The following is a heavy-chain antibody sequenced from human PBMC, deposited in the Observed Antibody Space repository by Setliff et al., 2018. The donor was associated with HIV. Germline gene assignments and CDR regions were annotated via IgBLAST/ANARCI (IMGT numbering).Heavy chain of an antibody. V-gene: IGHV1-2*06. CDR3: ARARGRLSDFDI. Sequence: ASVKVSCKASGYTFTGYYMHWVRQAPGQGPEWLGRINPKSGGTRYAQKFQDRVTMTRDTSTTTVYMDLRSLRSEDTAVYYCARARGRLSDFDIWGQGTMVTVSS. CDR2: INPKSGGT. CDR1: GYTFTGYY. J-gene: IGHJ3*02. D-gene: IGHD3-10*01.